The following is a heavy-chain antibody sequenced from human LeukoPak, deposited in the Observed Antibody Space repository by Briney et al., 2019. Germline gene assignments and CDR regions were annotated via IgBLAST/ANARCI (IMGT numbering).Heavy chain of an antibody. CDR2: ISSSSYI. CDR3: ARDSRVGLFDY. V-gene: IGHV3-21*01. D-gene: IGHD2-2*01. Sequence: GGSLRPSCAASGFTFSSYSMNWVRQAPGKGLEWVSSISSSSYIYYADSVKGRFTISRDNAKNSLYLQMNSLRAEDTAVYYCARDSRVGLFDYWGQGTLVTVSS. J-gene: IGHJ4*02. CDR1: GFTFSSYS.